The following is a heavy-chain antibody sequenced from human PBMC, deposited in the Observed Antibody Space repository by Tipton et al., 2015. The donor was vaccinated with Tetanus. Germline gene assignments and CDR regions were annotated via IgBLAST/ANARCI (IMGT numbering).Heavy chain of an antibody. J-gene: IGHJ4*02. CDR3: ARAPFDFSDYFDL. CDR2: IYSGSTT. D-gene: IGHD6-19*01. Sequence: QLVQSGGGLIQPGGSLRPSCAASGFTVTSTYMAWVRQTPGKGLEWVSSIYSGSTTYYRDSVRGRFTISRDSSKNSFHLQLDNLRDEDTAIYFCARAPFDFSDYFDLWGQGTPVTVSS. V-gene: IGHV3-53*01. CDR1: GFTVTSTY.